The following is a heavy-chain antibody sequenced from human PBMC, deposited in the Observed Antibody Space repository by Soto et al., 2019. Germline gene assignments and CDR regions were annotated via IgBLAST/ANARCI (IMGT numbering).Heavy chain of an antibody. Sequence: ASVKVSCKASGYVFISYGISWVRQAPGQGLEWMGWISRHNGNTNYAQKFQGRVTMTTDASTSTAYMELRSLRSDDTAVYYCARDLDGSGSYYTDYWGQGTLVTVSS. J-gene: IGHJ4*02. V-gene: IGHV1-18*01. CDR3: ARDLDGSGSYYTDY. CDR2: ISRHNGNT. D-gene: IGHD3-10*01. CDR1: GYVFISYG.